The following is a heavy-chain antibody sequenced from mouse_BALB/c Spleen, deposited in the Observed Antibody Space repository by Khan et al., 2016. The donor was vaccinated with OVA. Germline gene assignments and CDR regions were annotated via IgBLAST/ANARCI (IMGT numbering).Heavy chain of an antibody. CDR2: IYYSGTV. V-gene: IGHV3-5*02. J-gene: IGHJ1*01. CDR1: GISITSGIYR. Sequence: EVQLQESGPGLVKPSQTVSLTCTVTGISITSGIYRWSWIRQFPGNKLEWIGNIYYSGTVTYNPSLTSRTTITRDTSKNQFFLEMNSLTAEDTATYYCARDFGSLYWYFDVWGAGTTVTVSS. CDR3: ARDFGSLYWYFDV. D-gene: IGHD1-1*01.